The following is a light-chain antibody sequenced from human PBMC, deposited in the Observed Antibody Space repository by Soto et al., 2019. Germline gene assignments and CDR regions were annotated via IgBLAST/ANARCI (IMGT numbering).Light chain of an antibody. V-gene: IGLV3-21*02. Sequence: SYELTQPPSVSVAPGQTARLTCGGNNIARKSVHWYQQTPGQAPVLVVYGDSDRPSGIPERFSGSNSGNTATLTISRVEAGDEADYYCQVWDSNIDQVVFGGGTKLTVL. J-gene: IGLJ2*01. CDR2: GDS. CDR3: QVWDSNIDQVV. CDR1: NIARKS.